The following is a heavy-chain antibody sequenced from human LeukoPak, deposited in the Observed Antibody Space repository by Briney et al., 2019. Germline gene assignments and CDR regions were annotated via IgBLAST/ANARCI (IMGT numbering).Heavy chain of an antibody. Sequence: SQTLSLTCAISGDSVSSKSAAWNWIRQSPSRGLEWLGRTYYRSKWHSEYAVSVKSRISINPGTSRNQFSLQLSSVTPEGTAVYYCARMVGVDPDYWGQGALVTVSS. V-gene: IGHV6-1*01. J-gene: IGHJ4*02. CDR3: ARMVGVDPDY. CDR1: GDSVSSKSAA. D-gene: IGHD2-8*01. CDR2: TYYRSKWHS.